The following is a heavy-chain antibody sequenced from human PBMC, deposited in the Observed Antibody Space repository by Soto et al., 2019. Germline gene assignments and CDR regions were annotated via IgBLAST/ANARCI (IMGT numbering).Heavy chain of an antibody. J-gene: IGHJ3*02. D-gene: IGHD2-15*01. V-gene: IGHV3-23*01. CDR3: AEGGVYCVGGSGYNGAFDI. CDR2: ISGDGGTT. Sequence: EVQVSESGGGLVQPGGTQRLSCAASGFAFSTYGMSWVRQAPGEGLEWVATISGDGGTTNYADSVKGRFTISRDNYAITVFLQMNTLRVEDTAVYYCAEGGVYCVGGSGYNGAFDIWGQGTMVTVSS. CDR1: GFAFSTYG.